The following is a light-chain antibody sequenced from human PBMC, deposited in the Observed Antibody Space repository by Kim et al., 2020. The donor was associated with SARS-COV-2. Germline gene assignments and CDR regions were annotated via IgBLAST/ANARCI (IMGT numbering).Light chain of an antibody. J-gene: IGKJ2*01. CDR1: QSVSSN. CDR3: QQYNNWPPYT. V-gene: IGKV3-15*01. CDR2: SAS. Sequence: EIVMTQSPATLSVSPGERATLSCRASQSVSSNLAWNQQKPGQAPRLLIYSASTRATGIPARFSGSGSGTEFTLTISSLQSEDFAVYYCQQYNNWPPYTFGQGTKLEI.